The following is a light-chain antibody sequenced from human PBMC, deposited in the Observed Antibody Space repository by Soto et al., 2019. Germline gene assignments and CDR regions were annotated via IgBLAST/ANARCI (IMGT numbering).Light chain of an antibody. CDR2: DVS. Sequence: QSALTQPASVTESPGQSITISCTGTSSDVGGYNYVSWYQQHPGKAPKFMIYDVSNRPSGVSNRFSGSKSGNTASLTISGLQAEDEDDYYCSSYTTSNTRQIVFGTGTKVTVL. J-gene: IGLJ1*01. CDR1: SSDVGGYNY. V-gene: IGLV2-14*01. CDR3: SSYTTSNTRQIV.